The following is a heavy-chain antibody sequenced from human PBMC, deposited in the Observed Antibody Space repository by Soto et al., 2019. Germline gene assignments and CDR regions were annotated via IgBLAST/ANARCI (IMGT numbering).Heavy chain of an antibody. Sequence: QVHLVQSGAEVKKPGASVKVSCKTSGYTFTNNVIHWVRRAPGQRLEWMGWVNAGNDNTKWSREFQGRLTLTKDTSATTPYMELSSLTSEDTAIYFCAREVPYGYSRFDYWGQGTLVTVSS. D-gene: IGHD5-18*01. CDR3: AREVPYGYSRFDY. J-gene: IGHJ4*02. CDR1: GYTFTNNV. V-gene: IGHV1-3*01. CDR2: VNAGNDNT.